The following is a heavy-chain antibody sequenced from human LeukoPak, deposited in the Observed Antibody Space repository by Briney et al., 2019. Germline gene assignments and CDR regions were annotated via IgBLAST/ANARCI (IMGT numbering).Heavy chain of an antibody. CDR2: IYTSGST. Sequence: KPSETLSLTCTVSGGSISSYYWSWIRQPAGKGLEWIGRIYTSGSTNYNPSLKSRVTMSVDTSKNQFSLKLSSVTAADTAVYYCARVGWELPLPHYYYYYMDVWGKGTTVTVSS. D-gene: IGHD1-26*01. V-gene: IGHV4-4*07. CDR3: ARVGWELPLPHYYYYYMDV. J-gene: IGHJ6*03. CDR1: GGSISSYY.